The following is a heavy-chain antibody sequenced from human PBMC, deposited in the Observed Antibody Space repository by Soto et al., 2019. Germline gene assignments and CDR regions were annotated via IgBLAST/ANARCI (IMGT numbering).Heavy chain of an antibody. Sequence: GSLRLSCATSGFTFGSIGMNWVRQPPGKRLAWVALMSPDGNNQYYGDSVKGRFTITRDTSKNSQYLQMNSLRPDDTAVCYCVKDGYHATFDVWRERTMVTVSS. CDR3: VKDGYHATFDV. CDR2: MSPDGNNQ. J-gene: IGHJ3*01. V-gene: IGHV3-33*03. CDR1: GFTFGSIG. D-gene: IGHD5-12*01.